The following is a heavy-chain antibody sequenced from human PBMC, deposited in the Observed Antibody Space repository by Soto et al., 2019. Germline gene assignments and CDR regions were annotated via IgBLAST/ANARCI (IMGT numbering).Heavy chain of an antibody. CDR1: GGPFSSYS. D-gene: IGHD3-16*01. V-gene: IGHV1-69*06. J-gene: IGHJ5*02. CDR2: FIPIFGTS. CDR3: ASVPAMYVWNWFDP. Sequence: GSSVKVSCKASGGPFSSYSISWVRQAPGQGLEWMGGFIPIFGTSSYARKFQGRVTITADKSTSTAYMELSSLRSEDTAVYYCASVPAMYVWNWFDPWGQGTLVTVSS.